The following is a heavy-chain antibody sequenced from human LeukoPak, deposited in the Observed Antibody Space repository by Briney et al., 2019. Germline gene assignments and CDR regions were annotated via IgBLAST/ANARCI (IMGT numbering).Heavy chain of an antibody. V-gene: IGHV4-61*02. J-gene: IGHJ4*02. D-gene: IGHD2-15*01. CDR2: IYTSGRT. CDR3: ARDIFYFDY. CDR1: GGSISSASYY. Sequence: SETLSLTCTGSGGSISSASYYWSWIRQPAGKGLEWIGRIYTSGRTTYNPSLQSRATISVDTSKKQVSLTLDSVTAADTATYYCARDIFYFDYWGQGIQVTVSS.